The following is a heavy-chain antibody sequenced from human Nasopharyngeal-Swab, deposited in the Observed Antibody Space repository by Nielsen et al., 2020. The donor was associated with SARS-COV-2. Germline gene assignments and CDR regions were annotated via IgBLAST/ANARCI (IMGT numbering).Heavy chain of an antibody. Sequence: WIRQPPGKGLEWVGYINFSGTTNYNPSLKSRVTISVDTSKNQFSLKLSSVTAADTAVYYCARAHIVVVPAHNWFDPWGQGTPVTVSS. J-gene: IGHJ5*02. D-gene: IGHD2-2*01. CDR2: INFSGTT. CDR3: ARAHIVVVPAHNWFDP. V-gene: IGHV4-59*01.